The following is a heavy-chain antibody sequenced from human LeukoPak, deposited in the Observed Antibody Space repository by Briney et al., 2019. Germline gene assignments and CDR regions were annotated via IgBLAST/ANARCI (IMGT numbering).Heavy chain of an antibody. Sequence: GGSLRLSCAASGFTFSSYWMSWVRQAPGKGLEWVANIKQDGSEKYYVDSVKGRFTISRDNSKNTLSLQMNSLRAEDTAVYYCARKTFNPYYFDYWGQGTLVTVSS. CDR1: GFTFSSYW. V-gene: IGHV3-7*01. J-gene: IGHJ4*02. D-gene: IGHD2/OR15-2a*01. CDR3: ARKTFNPYYFDY. CDR2: IKQDGSEK.